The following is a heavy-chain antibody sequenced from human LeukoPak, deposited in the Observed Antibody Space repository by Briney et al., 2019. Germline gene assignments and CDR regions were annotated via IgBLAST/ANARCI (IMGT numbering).Heavy chain of an antibody. CDR3: AKVRLPTTMTLRDWYFDL. D-gene: IGHD4-17*01. Sequence: PGGSLRLSCAASGFTFSTYALSWVRQAPGKGLDWVSAISGSGGSTDYADSVKGRFTISRDNSKNTLYLQMNSLRAEDTAVYYCAKVRLPTTMTLRDWYFDLWGRGTLITVSS. J-gene: IGHJ2*01. CDR1: GFTFSTYA. CDR2: ISGSGGST. V-gene: IGHV3-23*01.